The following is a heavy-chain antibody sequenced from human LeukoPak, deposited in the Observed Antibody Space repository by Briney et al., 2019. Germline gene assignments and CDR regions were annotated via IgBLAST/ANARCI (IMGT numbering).Heavy chain of an antibody. CDR2: ISDSGGRT. CDR3: AKRGVVIRVILVGFHKEAYYFDS. J-gene: IGHJ4*02. V-gene: IGHV3-23*01. CDR1: GITLSNYG. D-gene: IGHD3-22*01. Sequence: LGGSLRLSCAVSGITLSNYGMSWVRQAPGKGLEWVAGISDSGGRTNYADSVEGRFTISRDNPKNTLYLQMNSLRAEDTAVYFCAKRGVVIRVILVGFHKEAYYFDSWGQGALVTASS.